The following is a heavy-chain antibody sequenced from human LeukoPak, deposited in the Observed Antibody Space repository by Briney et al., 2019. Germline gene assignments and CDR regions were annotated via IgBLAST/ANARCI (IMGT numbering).Heavy chain of an antibody. CDR3: ARHKYYYYYMDV. CDR1: GGSFSGYY. J-gene: IGHJ6*03. V-gene: IGHV4-34*01. Sequence: SETLSLTCAVYGGSFSGYYWSCIRQPPGKGLEWIGEINHSGSTNYNPSLKSRVTISVDTSKNQFSLKLSSVTAADTAVYYCARHKYYYYYMDVWGKGTTVTISS. CDR2: INHSGST.